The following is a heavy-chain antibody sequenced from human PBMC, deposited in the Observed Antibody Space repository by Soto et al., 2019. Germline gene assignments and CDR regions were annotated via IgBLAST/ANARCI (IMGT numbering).Heavy chain of an antibody. Sequence: QVQLVQSGAEVKKPGSSVKVSCKASGGTFSSYAISWVRQAPGQGLEWMGGIIPIFGTANYAQKFQGRVTITADESKSKAYVELSSLRSEDTAVYYCARDLRYSRGWSQVDYWDQGTLVTGSS. CDR3: ARDLRYSRGWSQVDY. CDR2: IIPIFGTA. CDR1: GGTFSSYA. D-gene: IGHD6-19*01. J-gene: IGHJ4*02. V-gene: IGHV1-69*12.